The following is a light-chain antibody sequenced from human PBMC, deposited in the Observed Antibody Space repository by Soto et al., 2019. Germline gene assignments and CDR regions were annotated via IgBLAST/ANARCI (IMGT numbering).Light chain of an antibody. J-gene: IGLJ3*02. CDR3: SSYTSISSLGGV. CDR2: EVS. CDR1: SSDVGGYNY. Sequence: QSVLTQPASVSGSPGQSITISCTGTSSDVGGYNYVSWYQQHPGKAPKLIIYEVSNRPSRISNRFSGSKSANTASLTISGLQAEDEAEYYCSSYTSISSLGGVFGGGTKLTVL. V-gene: IGLV2-14*01.